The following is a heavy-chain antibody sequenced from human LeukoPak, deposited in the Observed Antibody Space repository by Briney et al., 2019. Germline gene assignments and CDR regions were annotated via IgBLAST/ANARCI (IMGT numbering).Heavy chain of an antibody. J-gene: IGHJ4*02. CDR2: IWYDGSNK. CDR1: GFTFSSYG. CDR3: ARDIAAAGPDY. Sequence: PGRSLRLSCAASGFTFSSYGMRWVRQAPGKGLEWVAVIWYDGSNKYYADSVKGRFTISRDNSKNTLYLQMNSLRAEDTAVYYCARDIAAAGPDYWGQGTLVTVSS. D-gene: IGHD6-13*01. V-gene: IGHV3-33*01.